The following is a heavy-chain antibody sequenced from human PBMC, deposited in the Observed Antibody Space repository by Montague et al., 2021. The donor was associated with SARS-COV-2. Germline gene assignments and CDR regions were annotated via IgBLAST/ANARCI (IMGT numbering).Heavy chain of an antibody. CDR2: ISSSGSTI. J-gene: IGHJ4*02. V-gene: IGHV3-48*03. D-gene: IGHD3-3*01. CDR3: ARSYVLRFLEWLPYFDY. Sequence: SLRLSLSASGFTFSSYEMNWVRQAPGKGLEWVSYISSSGSTIYCADSVKGRFTISRDNAKNSLYLQMNSLRAEDTAIYYCARSYVLRFLEWLPYFDYWGQGTLVTVSS. CDR1: GFTFSSYE.